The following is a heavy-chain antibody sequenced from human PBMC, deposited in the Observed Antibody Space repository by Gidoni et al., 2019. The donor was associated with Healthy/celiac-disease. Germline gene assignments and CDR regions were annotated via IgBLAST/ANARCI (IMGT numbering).Heavy chain of an antibody. V-gene: IGHV3-30*18. D-gene: IGHD2-15*01. Sequence: QVQLVESGGGVVQPGRSVRLSCAAPGFTFSSYGMHWVRQAPGKGLEWVAVISYDGSNKYYADSVKGRFTISRDNSKNTLYLQMNSLRAEDTAVYYCAKEGVVVVATDWGQGTLVTVSS. J-gene: IGHJ4*02. CDR2: ISYDGSNK. CDR3: AKEGVVVVATD. CDR1: GFTFSSYG.